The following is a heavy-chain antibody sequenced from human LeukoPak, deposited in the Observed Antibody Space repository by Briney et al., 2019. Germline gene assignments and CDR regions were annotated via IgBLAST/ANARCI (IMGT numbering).Heavy chain of an antibody. CDR1: GFTFSSYS. Sequence: PGGSLRLSCAASGFTFSSYSMNWVRQAPGKGLEWVSSISSSSSYIYYADSVKGRFTISRDNAKNSLYLQMNSLRAEDTAVYYCARRGDSSGYYFDYWGQGTLVTVSS. V-gene: IGHV3-21*01. D-gene: IGHD3-22*01. CDR2: ISSSSSYI. CDR3: ARRGDSSGYYFDY. J-gene: IGHJ4*02.